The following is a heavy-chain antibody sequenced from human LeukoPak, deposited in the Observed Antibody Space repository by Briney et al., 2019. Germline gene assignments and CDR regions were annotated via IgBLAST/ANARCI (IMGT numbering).Heavy chain of an antibody. J-gene: IGHJ6*02. CDR3: ARVPSGYLSYYYGMDV. CDR2: INHSGST. V-gene: IGHV4-34*01. CDR1: GGSFSGYY. Sequence: SETLSLTCAVYGGSFSGYYWSWIRQPPGKGLERIGEINHSGSTNYNPSLKSRVTISVDTSKNQFSLKLSSVTAADTAVYYCARVPSGYLSYYYGMDVWGQGTTVTVSS. D-gene: IGHD3-22*01.